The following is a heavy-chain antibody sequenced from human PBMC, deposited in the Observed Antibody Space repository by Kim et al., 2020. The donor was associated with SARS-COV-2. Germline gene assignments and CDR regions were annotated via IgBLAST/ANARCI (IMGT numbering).Heavy chain of an antibody. Sequence: SVKGRFTISRDNAKNSLYVQMNSLRAEDTAVYYCARDPKGYYDIDWYFDLWGRGTLVTVSS. V-gene: IGHV3-11*04. J-gene: IGHJ2*01. CDR3: ARDPKGYYDIDWYFDL. D-gene: IGHD3-22*01.